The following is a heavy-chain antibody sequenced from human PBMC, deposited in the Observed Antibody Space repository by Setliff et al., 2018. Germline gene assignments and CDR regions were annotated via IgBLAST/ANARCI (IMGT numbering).Heavy chain of an antibody. CDR2: IKSIDEGGTT. J-gene: IGHJ3*02. D-gene: IGHD6-6*01. CDR1: GFTFRNAW. V-gene: IGHV3-15*01. CDR3: ARGGGVYLAFDI. Sequence: GGSLRLSCAVSGFTFRNAWMSWVRQAPGKGLEWVGRIKSIDEGGTTDYPAPVKDRFTISRDDSKNTVYLQMNSLKADDTAVYYCARGGGVYLAFDIWGQGTMVTVSS.